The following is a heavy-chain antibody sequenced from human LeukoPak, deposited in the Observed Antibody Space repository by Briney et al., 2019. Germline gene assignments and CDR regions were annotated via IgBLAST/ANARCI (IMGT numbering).Heavy chain of an antibody. V-gene: IGHV4-30-4*01. J-gene: IGHJ2*01. CDR2: IYYSGST. D-gene: IGHD2-21*02. CDR3: ARVGYCGGDCYATPYWYFDL. CDR1: GGSISSGDYY. Sequence: SQTLSLTCTVSGGSISSGDYYWSWIRQPPGKGLEWIGYIYYSGSTYYNPSLKSRVTISVDTSKNQFSLKLSSVTAADTAVYYCARVGYCGGDCYATPYWYFDLWGRGTLVTVSS.